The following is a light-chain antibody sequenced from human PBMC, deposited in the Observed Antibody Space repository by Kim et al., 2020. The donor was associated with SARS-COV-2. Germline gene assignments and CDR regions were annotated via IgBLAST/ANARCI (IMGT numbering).Light chain of an antibody. CDR3: QQYYTAPPT. J-gene: IGKJ1*01. CDR1: QSLVLRDNNKNY. CDR2: WAS. Sequence: VTMNCRSSQSLVLRDNNKNYLAWYQQKPGQPPKLLMSWASTRESGVPDRFSGSGSGTDFTLSISSLQAEDVATYYCQQYYTAPPTFGQGTKVDIK. V-gene: IGKV4-1*01.